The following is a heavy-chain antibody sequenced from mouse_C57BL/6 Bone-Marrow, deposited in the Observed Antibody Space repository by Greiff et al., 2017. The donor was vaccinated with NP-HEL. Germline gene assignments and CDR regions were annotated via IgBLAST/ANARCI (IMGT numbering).Heavy chain of an antibody. D-gene: IGHD1-1*01. CDR3: APNYYGFYAMDY. CDR2: IYPGDGDT. V-gene: IGHV1-80*01. Sequence: VKLMESGAELVKPGASVKISCKASGYAFSSYWMNWVKQRPGKGLEWIGQIYPGDGDTNYNGKFKGKATLTADKSSSTAYMQLSSLTSEDSAVYFCAPNYYGFYAMDYWGQGTSVTVSS. J-gene: IGHJ4*01. CDR1: GYAFSSYW.